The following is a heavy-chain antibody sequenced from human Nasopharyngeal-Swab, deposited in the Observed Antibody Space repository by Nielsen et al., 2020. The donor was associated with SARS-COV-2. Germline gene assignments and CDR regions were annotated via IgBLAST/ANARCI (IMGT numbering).Heavy chain of an antibody. D-gene: IGHD3-3*01. CDR3: ARSQPLRFLEWLLPAAFDI. Sequence: SETLSLTCAVYGGSFSGYYWSWIRQPPGKGREWIGEINHSGSTNYNPSLKSRVTISVDTSKNQFSLKLSSVTAADTAVYYCARSQPLRFLEWLLPAAFDIWGQGTMVTVSS. J-gene: IGHJ3*02. CDR2: INHSGST. CDR1: GGSFSGYY. V-gene: IGHV4-34*01.